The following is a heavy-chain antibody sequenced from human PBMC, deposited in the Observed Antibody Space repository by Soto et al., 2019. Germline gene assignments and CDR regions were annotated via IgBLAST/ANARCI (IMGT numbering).Heavy chain of an antibody. D-gene: IGHD2-8*01. CDR2: IIPIFGTA. CDR1: GGTFSSYA. J-gene: IGHJ6*02. Sequence: SVKVSCKXSGGTFSSYAISWVRQAPGQGLEWMGGIIPIFGTANYAQKFQGRVTITADKSTSTAYMELSSLRSEDTAVYYCARGGDIVLMVYAMGYYGMDVWGQGTTVTVSS. CDR3: ARGGDIVLMVYAMGYYGMDV. V-gene: IGHV1-69*06.